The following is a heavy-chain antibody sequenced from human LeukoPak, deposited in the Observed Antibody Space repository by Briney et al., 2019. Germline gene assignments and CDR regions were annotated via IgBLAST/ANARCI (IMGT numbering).Heavy chain of an antibody. CDR2: IYWDDDK. CDR3: ARSPAYYYESSGYYHY. J-gene: IGHJ4*02. D-gene: IGHD3-22*01. CDR1: GFSLSTSGVG. Sequence: SGPTLVNPTQTLTLTCTFSGFSLSTSGVGVGWIRQPPGKALEWLALIYWDDDKRYRPSLKSRLTITKDTSKNQVVLTVTNIDPVDTGTYYCARSPAYYYESSGYYHYWGQGTLVTVSS. V-gene: IGHV2-5*02.